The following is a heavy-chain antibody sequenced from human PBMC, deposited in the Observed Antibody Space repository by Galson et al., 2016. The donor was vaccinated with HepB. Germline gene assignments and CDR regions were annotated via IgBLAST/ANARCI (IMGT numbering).Heavy chain of an antibody. CDR1: GGSISSGGFY. J-gene: IGHJ4*02. Sequence: TLSLTCTVSGGSISSGGFYWTWIRQNPGKGLEWIGNIYYSGTTHYNPSLKSRVTISEDTSNNQFSLKLTSVTAADTAVYYCARVAGNPGRTAYYDYWGLGTLVTVPS. V-gene: IGHV4-31*03. CDR3: ARVAGNPGRTAYYDY. D-gene: IGHD4-23*01. CDR2: IYYSGTT.